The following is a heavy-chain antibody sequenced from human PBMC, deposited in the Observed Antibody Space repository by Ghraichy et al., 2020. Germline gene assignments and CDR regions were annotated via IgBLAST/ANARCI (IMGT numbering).Heavy chain of an antibody. V-gene: IGHV3-30*02. CDR2: IRNDGTNK. CDR3: AKEIAVAGNGDWYFDL. J-gene: IGHJ2*01. CDR1: GFTFSTYG. D-gene: IGHD6-19*01. Sequence: GGSLRLSCAASGFTFSTYGMHWVRQAPGKGLEWVAFIRNDGTNKYYADSVKFRFTISRDNSKNTLFLRMNSLRADDTAVYYCAKEIAVAGNGDWYFDLWGRGTLVTVSS.